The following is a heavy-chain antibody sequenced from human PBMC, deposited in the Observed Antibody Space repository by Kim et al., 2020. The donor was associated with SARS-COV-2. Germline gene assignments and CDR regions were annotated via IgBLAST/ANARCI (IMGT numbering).Heavy chain of an antibody. Sequence: APVKGRFTISRDDSKNTLYLQMNSLKTEDTAVYYCTTDPSVKVYYYGMDVWGQGTTVTVSS. V-gene: IGHV3-15*01. J-gene: IGHJ6*02. CDR3: TTDPSVKVYYYGMDV. D-gene: IGHD4-4*01.